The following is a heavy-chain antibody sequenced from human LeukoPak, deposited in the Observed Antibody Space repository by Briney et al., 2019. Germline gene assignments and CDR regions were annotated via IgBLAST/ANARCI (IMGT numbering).Heavy chain of an antibody. CDR2: IKPSGGRT. CDR3: ARDAPSYYYDSSGPLYWYFDL. D-gene: IGHD3-22*01. V-gene: IGHV1-46*01. Sequence: ASVKVSCKASGYTFTSYYMHWVGQAPGQGGEGRGIIKPSGGRTSYAQKFQGRVTMTRDTSTSTVYMELSSLRSEDTAVYYCARDAPSYYYDSSGPLYWYFDLWGRGTLVTVSS. J-gene: IGHJ2*01. CDR1: GYTFTSYY.